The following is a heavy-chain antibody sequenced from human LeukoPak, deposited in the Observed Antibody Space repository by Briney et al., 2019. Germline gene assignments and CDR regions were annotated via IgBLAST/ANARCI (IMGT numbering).Heavy chain of an antibody. V-gene: IGHV4-4*09. D-gene: IGHD2-15*01. CDR2: ISDSGIT. Sequence: PSETRSLSCTVSGDSVSSGYWTWIRQSPGKGLEWIGYISDSGITDYNPSLKSRLTISVDTSNNKFSLNLHSVTAADTAVYYCAGRGHRYSRDWGQGILVTVSS. J-gene: IGHJ1*01. CDR3: AGRGHRYSRD. CDR1: GDSVSSGY.